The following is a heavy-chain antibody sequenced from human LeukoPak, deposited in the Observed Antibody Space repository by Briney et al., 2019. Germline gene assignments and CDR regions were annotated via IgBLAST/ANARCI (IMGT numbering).Heavy chain of an antibody. V-gene: IGHV3-33*08. Sequence: PGGSLRLSCAASGFTFSSYAMHWVRQAPGKGLEWVAVIWYDGSNKYYADSVKGRFTISRDNSKNTLYLQMNSLRAEDTAVYYCARGHSLRAVALPDYWGQGTLVTVSS. D-gene: IGHD6-19*01. CDR2: IWYDGSNK. CDR1: GFTFSSYA. J-gene: IGHJ4*02. CDR3: ARGHSLRAVALPDY.